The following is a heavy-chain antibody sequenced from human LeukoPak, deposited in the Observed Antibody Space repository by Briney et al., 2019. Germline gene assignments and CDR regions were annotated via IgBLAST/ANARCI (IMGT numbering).Heavy chain of an antibody. CDR1: GGSFSGYY. CDR2: INHSGST. Sequence: SETLSLTCAVYGGSFSGYYWSWIRQPPGKGLEWIGEINHSGSTNHNPSLKSRVTISVDTSKNQFSLKLSSVTAADTAVYYCARGRGSANYYGSGSYVDYWGQGTLVTVSS. V-gene: IGHV4-34*01. J-gene: IGHJ4*02. D-gene: IGHD3-10*01. CDR3: ARGRGSANYYGSGSYVDY.